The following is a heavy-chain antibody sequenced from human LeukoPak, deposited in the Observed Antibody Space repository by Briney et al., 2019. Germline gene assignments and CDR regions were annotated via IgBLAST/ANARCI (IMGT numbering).Heavy chain of an antibody. Sequence: GGSLRLSCITSGFTFGDYGLSWVRQAPGKGLEYVSAINSNGDDTYYANSVKGRFTISRDNSKNTLYLQMGSLRAEDMAVYYCARDPGRSPDYWGQGTLVTVSS. V-gene: IGHV3-64*01. CDR3: ARDPGRSPDY. J-gene: IGHJ4*02. CDR2: INSNGDDT. CDR1: GFTFGDYG. D-gene: IGHD1-26*01.